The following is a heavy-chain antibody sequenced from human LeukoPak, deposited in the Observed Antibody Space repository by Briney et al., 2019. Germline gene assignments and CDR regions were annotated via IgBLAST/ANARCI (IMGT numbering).Heavy chain of an antibody. V-gene: IGHV3-7*01. CDR2: IKHDGSEK. J-gene: IGHJ4*02. Sequence: GGSLRLSCAASGFTFSTYWMTWVRQAPGKGLEWVANIKHDGSEKYHVDSVKGRFTISRDNAKNSLYLQMSGLGAEDTAVYYCAREIWLGAYYFDYWGQGALVTVSS. CDR1: GFTFSTYW. CDR3: AREIWLGAYYFDY. D-gene: IGHD3-10*01.